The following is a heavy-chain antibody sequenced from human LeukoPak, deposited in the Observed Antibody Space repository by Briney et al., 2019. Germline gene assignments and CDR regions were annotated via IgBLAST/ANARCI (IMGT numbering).Heavy chain of an antibody. CDR3: ATPPMSVYSSGWYEVDY. V-gene: IGHV1-8*03. Sequence: ASVKVSCKASGYTFTSYDINWVRQATGQGLEWMGWMNPNSGNTGYAQKFQGRVTITRNTSISTAYMELSSLRSEDTAVYYCATPPMSVYSSGWYEVDYWGQGTLVTVSS. CDR2: MNPNSGNT. CDR1: GYTFTSYD. J-gene: IGHJ4*02. D-gene: IGHD6-19*01.